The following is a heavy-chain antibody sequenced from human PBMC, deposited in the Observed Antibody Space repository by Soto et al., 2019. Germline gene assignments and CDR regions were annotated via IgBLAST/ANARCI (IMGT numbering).Heavy chain of an antibody. D-gene: IGHD6-19*01. Sequence: ASVKVSCKVSGYTLTELSMHWVRQAPGKGLGWMGGFDPEDGETIYAQKFQGRVTMTEDTSTDTAYMELSSLRSEDTAVYYCARGWHFIAVAGLTYYYYGMDVWGQGTTVTVSS. CDR3: ARGWHFIAVAGLTYYYYGMDV. J-gene: IGHJ6*02. V-gene: IGHV1-24*01. CDR1: GYTLTELS. CDR2: FDPEDGET.